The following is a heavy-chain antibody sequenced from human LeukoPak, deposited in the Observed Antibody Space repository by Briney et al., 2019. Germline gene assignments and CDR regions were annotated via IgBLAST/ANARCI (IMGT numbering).Heavy chain of an antibody. CDR1: GYTFTGYY. Sequence: ASVKVSCKTSGYTFTGYYMNWVRRAPGQGPEWMGWINPNSGGTNYAQKFKGRVTITRDMSTSTAYMELSSLRSEDTAVYYCAAENGSGSFDYWGQGTLVTVSS. CDR3: AAENGSGSFDY. CDR2: INPNSGGT. V-gene: IGHV1-2*02. D-gene: IGHD3-10*01. J-gene: IGHJ4*02.